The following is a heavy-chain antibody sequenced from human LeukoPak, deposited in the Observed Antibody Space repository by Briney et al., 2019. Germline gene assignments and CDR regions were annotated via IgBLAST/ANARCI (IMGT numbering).Heavy chain of an antibody. V-gene: IGHV3-30-3*01. CDR3: ARDWGAAGKVLVPFDY. J-gene: IGHJ4*02. Sequence: PGGSLRLSCAASGFTFSSYAMHWVRQAPGKGLEWVAVISYDGSNKYYADSVKGRFTISRDNSKNTLYLQMNSLRAEDTAVYYCARDWGAAGKVLVPFDYWGQGTLVTVSS. D-gene: IGHD6-13*01. CDR2: ISYDGSNK. CDR1: GFTFSSYA.